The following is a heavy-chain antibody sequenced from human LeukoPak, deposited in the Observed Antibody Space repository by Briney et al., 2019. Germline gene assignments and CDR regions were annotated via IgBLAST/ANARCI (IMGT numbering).Heavy chain of an antibody. Sequence: TSETLSLTRTVSGGSISSGGYYWSWIRQHPGKGLEWIGYIYYSGSTYYNPSLKSRVTISVDTSKNQFSLKLSSVTAADTAVYYCARADYDILTGQTYNWFDPWGQGTLVTVSS. J-gene: IGHJ5*02. CDR1: GGSISSGGYY. D-gene: IGHD3-9*01. V-gene: IGHV4-31*03. CDR3: ARADYDILTGQTYNWFDP. CDR2: IYYSGST.